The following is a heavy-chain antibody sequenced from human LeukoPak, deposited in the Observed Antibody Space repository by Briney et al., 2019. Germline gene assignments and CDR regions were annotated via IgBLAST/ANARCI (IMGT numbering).Heavy chain of an antibody. J-gene: IGHJ4*02. CDR3: ARTPQHSYGYHFDY. D-gene: IGHD5-18*01. V-gene: IGHV4-39*07. Sequence: SETLSLTCTVSGGSISSSSYYWGWIRQPPGKGLEWIGSIYYSGSTYYNPSPKSRVTISVDTSKNQLSLKLSSVTAADTAVYYCARTPQHSYGYHFDYWGQGTLVTVSS. CDR1: GGSISSSSYY. CDR2: IYYSGST.